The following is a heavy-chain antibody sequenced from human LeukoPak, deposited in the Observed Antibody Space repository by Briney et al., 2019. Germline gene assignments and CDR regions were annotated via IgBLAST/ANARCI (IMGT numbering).Heavy chain of an antibody. CDR3: ARQVEMATIGSDY. J-gene: IGHJ4*02. V-gene: IGHV1-46*01. Sequence: ASVKVSCKASGYTFTSYGISWVRQAPGQGLEWMGIINPSGGSTSYAQKFQGRVTMTRDMSTSTVYMELSSLRSEDTAVYYCARQVEMATIGSDYWGQGTLVTVSS. D-gene: IGHD5-24*01. CDR1: GYTFTSYG. CDR2: INPSGGST.